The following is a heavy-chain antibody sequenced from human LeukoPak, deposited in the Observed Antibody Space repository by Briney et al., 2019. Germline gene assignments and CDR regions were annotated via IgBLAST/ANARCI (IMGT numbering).Heavy chain of an antibody. CDR3: AKTPLYGDYFDY. V-gene: IGHV3-30*02. J-gene: IGHJ4*02. D-gene: IGHD2-2*02. CDR1: GFTFSSYG. Sequence: GGSLRLSRAASGFTFSSYGMHWVRQAPGKGLEWVAFIRYDGSNKYYADSVKGRFTISRDNSKNTLYLQMNSLRAEDTAVYYCAKTPLYGDYFDYWGQGTLVTVSS. CDR2: IRYDGSNK.